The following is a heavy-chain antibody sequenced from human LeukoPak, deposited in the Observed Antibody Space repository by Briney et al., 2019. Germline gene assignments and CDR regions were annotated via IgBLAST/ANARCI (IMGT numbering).Heavy chain of an antibody. CDR3: AREFGHCSGDNCFYSFDL. V-gene: IGHV1-18*01. J-gene: IGHJ4*02. CDR1: GYTLTNYN. Sequence: ASVKVSCKASGYTLTNYNISWVRQAPGQGLEWMGWINTHKGHTNFLQKFQGRVTVPTDISTNTAYMELRRLRSDDTAVYYCAREFGHCSGDNCFYSFDLWGQGSQVIVSS. D-gene: IGHD2-15*01. CDR2: INTHKGHT.